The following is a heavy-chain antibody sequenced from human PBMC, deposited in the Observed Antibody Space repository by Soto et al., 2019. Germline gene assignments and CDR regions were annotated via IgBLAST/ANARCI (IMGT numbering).Heavy chain of an antibody. V-gene: IGHV3-23*01. CDR3: AKDQRYYYDTSGSFGGVDV. Sequence: GGSLRLSCAASGFTFSNYAMSWVRQAPGKGLEWVSDISGSGGFTYYADSVKGRFTISRDTSRNTLYLQMNSLRAEDTAVYYCAKDQRYYYDTSGSFGGVDVWGQGTTVTVSS. J-gene: IGHJ6*02. D-gene: IGHD3-22*01. CDR2: ISGSGGFT. CDR1: GFTFSNYA.